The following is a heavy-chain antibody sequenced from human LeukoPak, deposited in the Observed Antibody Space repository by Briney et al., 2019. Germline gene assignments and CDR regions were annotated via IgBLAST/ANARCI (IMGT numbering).Heavy chain of an antibody. CDR1: GGSFSGYY. D-gene: IGHD3-22*01. Sequence: SETLSLTCAVYGGSFSGYYWSWIRQPPGKGLEWIGEINHSGSTNYNPSLKSRVTISVDTSKNQFSLKLSSVTAADTAVYYCAGSRHYDSSGYSDYWGQGTLVTVFS. J-gene: IGHJ4*02. CDR3: AGSRHYDSSGYSDY. CDR2: INHSGST. V-gene: IGHV4-34*01.